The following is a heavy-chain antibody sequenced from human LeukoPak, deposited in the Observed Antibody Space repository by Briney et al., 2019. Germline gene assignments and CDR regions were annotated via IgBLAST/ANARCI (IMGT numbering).Heavy chain of an antibody. CDR1: GFTVSSNS. Sequence: GGSLRLSCTVSGFTVSSNSMSWVRQAPGKGLEWVSFIYSDNTHYSDSVKGRFTISRDNAKNTLYLQMNSLRAEDTAVYYCARDGNWNRNYYMDVWGKGTTVTVSS. CDR3: ARDGNWNRNYYMDV. D-gene: IGHD1-1*01. V-gene: IGHV3-53*01. J-gene: IGHJ6*03. CDR2: IYSDNT.